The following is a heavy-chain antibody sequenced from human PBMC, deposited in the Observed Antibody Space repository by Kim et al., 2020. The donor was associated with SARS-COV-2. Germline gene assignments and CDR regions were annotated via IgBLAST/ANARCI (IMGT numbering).Heavy chain of an antibody. CDR1: GDSISSSSYY. Sequence: SETLSLTCTVSGDSISSSSYYWGWIRQPPGKGLEWIGTMHHSGSTSYSPSLKSRVTISVDTSKNQFSLKLSSVTAADTAVYHCARAIGGNLLNWFDPWG. D-gene: IGHD2-21*02. J-gene: IGHJ5*02. CDR3: ARAIGGNLLNWFDP. CDR2: MHHSGST. V-gene: IGHV4-39*01.